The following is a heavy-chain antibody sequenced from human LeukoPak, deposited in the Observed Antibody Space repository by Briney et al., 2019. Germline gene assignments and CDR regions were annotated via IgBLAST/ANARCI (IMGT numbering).Heavy chain of an antibody. Sequence: GGSLRLSCAVSGFLFSHYTMTWVHQGPGKGLEWVSSINGSGDATLYADSVMGRFTISRDNAKNTVSLQMNNLRAEDTAVYYCAKSDCGSDGCKLLNYWGQGTLVIASS. J-gene: IGHJ4*02. CDR1: GFLFSHYT. CDR3: AKSDCGSDGCKLLNY. V-gene: IGHV3-23*01. D-gene: IGHD3-10*01. CDR2: INGSGDAT.